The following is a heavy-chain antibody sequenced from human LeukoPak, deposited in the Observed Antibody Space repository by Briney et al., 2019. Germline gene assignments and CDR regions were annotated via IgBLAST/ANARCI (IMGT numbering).Heavy chain of an antibody. D-gene: IGHD6-19*01. CDR2: IKQDGSEK. CDR1: GFTFGAYY. V-gene: IGHV3-7*03. Sequence: PGESLRLSCAASGFTFGAYYMTWVRQAPGKGLEWVAHIKQDGSEKYYVDSVKGRFTISRDNANNSLYLQMNSLRAEDTAVYYCARMSGIAVAAIWISYFDYWGQGTLVTVSS. J-gene: IGHJ4*02. CDR3: ARMSGIAVAAIWISYFDY.